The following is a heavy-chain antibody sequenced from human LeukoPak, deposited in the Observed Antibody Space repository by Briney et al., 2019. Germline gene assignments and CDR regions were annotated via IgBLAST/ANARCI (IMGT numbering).Heavy chain of an antibody. V-gene: IGHV3-30*04. D-gene: IGHD3-3*01. Sequence: GRSLRLSCAASGFTFSSYAMHWVRQAPGKGLEWVAVISYDGSNKYYADSVKGRFTISRDNTKNSLYLQMNSLRVEDTAVYYCARVFSSGGFWRGAAFDYWGQGTRVTVSS. CDR3: ARVFSSGGFWRGAAFDY. CDR1: GFTFSSYA. J-gene: IGHJ4*02. CDR2: ISYDGSNK.